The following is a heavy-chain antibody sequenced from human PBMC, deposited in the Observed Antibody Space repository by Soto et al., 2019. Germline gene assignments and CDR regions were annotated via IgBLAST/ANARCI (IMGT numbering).Heavy chain of an antibody. J-gene: IGHJ6*02. CDR2: MNPNSGNT. CDR1: GYTFTSYD. D-gene: IGHD2-15*01. V-gene: IGHV1-8*01. Sequence: QVQLVQSGAEVKKPGASVKVSCKASGYTFTSYDINWVRQATGQGLEWMGWMNPNSGNTGYAQKFQGRVTMTRNTSISTAYMELSSLRSGDTAVYYCARGKLGYCSGGSCYPYYYYYYGMDAWGQGTTVTVSS. CDR3: ARGKLGYCSGGSCYPYYYYYYGMDA.